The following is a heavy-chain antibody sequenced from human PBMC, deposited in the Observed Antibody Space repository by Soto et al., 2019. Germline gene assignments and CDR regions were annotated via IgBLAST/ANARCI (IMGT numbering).Heavy chain of an antibody. CDR3: GTIAGTGLNCLGI. CDR1: RYLFTSHN. V-gene: IGHV1-46*01. CDR2: INPRSGSA. J-gene: IGHJ6*04. Sequence: ASVKVSCKASRYLFTSHNIHWVREAPGQGLEWMGEINPRSGSAGYDQRFQGRVTMTSDTSTTTVYMILSSLRSEDTAVYYCGTIAGTGLNCLGIWGKGTPVTVSS. D-gene: IGHD2-8*02.